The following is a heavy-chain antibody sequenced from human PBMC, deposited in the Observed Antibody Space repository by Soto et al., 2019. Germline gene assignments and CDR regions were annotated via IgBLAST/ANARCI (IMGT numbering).Heavy chain of an antibody. D-gene: IGHD4-17*01. CDR3: AADTVTLYYYYYGMDV. V-gene: IGHV4-39*01. Sequence: SETLSLTCTVSGGSIISSSYYWGWIRQPPGKGLEWIGSMYYSGSTYYNPSLKSRVTISVDTSKNQFSLKLSSVAAADTAVYYCAADTVTLYYYYYGMDVWGQGTTVTVSS. CDR1: GGSIISSSYY. J-gene: IGHJ6*02. CDR2: MYYSGST.